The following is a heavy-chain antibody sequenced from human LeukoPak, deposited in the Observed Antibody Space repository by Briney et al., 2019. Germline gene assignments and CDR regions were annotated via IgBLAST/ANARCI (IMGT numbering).Heavy chain of an antibody. CDR2: IYTSGST. CDR1: GGSISCYY. Sequence: SETLSLTCTVSGGSISCYYWSWIRQPAGKGLEWIGRIYTSGSTNYNPSLKSRVTMSVDTSKNQFSLKLSSVTAADTAVYYCARATTGYSSSWNWFDPWGQGTLVTVSS. CDR3: ARATTGYSSSWNWFDP. V-gene: IGHV4-4*07. J-gene: IGHJ5*02. D-gene: IGHD6-13*01.